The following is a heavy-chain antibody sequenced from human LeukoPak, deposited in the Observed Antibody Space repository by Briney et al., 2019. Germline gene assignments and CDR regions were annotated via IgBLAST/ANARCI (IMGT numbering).Heavy chain of an antibody. CDR3: ARVDSTSVVVIDY. CDR1: GGSFSGYY. V-gene: IGHV4-34*01. J-gene: IGHJ4*02. CDR2: INHSGST. D-gene: IGHD3-22*01. Sequence: SETLSLTCAVYGGSFSGYYWSWIRQPPGKGLEWIGEINHSGSTNYNPSLKSRVTISVDTSKNQFSLKLSSVTAADTAVYYCARVDSTSVVVIDYWGQGTLVTVSS.